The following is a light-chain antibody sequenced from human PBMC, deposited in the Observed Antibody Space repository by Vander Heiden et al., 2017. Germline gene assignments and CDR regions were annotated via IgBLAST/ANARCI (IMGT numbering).Light chain of an antibody. V-gene: IGKV3-11*01. J-gene: IGKJ4*01. Sequence: VLPQSPATLSLSPGERATLSCRASQSVSSYLAWYQQKPGQAPRLLIYDASNRAAGIPARFSGSGSGTDFTLTISSLEPEDFAVYYCQQRRDWPLTFGGGTKVEIK. CDR3: QQRRDWPLT. CDR2: DAS. CDR1: QSVSSY.